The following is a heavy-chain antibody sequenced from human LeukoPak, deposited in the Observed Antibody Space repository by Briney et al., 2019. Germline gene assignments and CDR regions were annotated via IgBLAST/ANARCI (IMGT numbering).Heavy chain of an antibody. CDR2: INHSGST. J-gene: IGHJ4*02. CDR3: ARGRGDVVVVAAVYYFDY. CDR1: GGSFSGYY. D-gene: IGHD2-15*01. V-gene: IGHV4-34*01. Sequence: SETLSLTCGVYGGSFSGYYWNWIRQPPGKGLEWIGEINHSGSTNYNPSLKSRVTISVDTSKNQFSLKLSSVTAADTAVYYCARGRGDVVVVAAVYYFDYWGQGTLVTVSS.